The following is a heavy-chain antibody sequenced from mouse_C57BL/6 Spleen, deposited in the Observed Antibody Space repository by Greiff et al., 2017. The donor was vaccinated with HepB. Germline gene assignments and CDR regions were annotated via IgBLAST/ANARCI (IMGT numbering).Heavy chain of an antibody. D-gene: IGHD1-1*01. CDR1: GFTFSSYA. V-gene: IGHV5-4*03. J-gene: IGHJ1*03. Sequence: EVKLQESGGGLVKPGGSLKLSCAASGFTFSSYAMSWVRQTPEKRLEWVATISDGGSYTYYPDNVKGRFTISRDNAKNNLYLQMSHLKSEDTAMYYCARGSSYSLWYFDVWGTGTTVTVSS. CDR2: ISDGGSYT. CDR3: ARGSSYSLWYFDV.